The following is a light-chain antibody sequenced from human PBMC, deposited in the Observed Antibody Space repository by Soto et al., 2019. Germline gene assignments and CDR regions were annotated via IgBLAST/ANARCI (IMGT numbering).Light chain of an antibody. Sequence: EIVLTQSPGTLSLSPGERATLSCRASQSVSSSYLGWYQQKPGQAPRLLIDGASSRATGIPDRFRGSGSGTDFTLSISRLQPEDFAVYYCQQYDSSPSFTCGPGTKVDIK. J-gene: IGKJ3*01. CDR3: QQYDSSPSFT. CDR2: GAS. V-gene: IGKV3-20*01. CDR1: QSVSSSY.